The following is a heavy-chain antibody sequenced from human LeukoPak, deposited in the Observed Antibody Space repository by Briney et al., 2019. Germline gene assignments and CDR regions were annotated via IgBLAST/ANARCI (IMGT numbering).Heavy chain of an antibody. CDR3: GREGSGYTYGRGSDFDY. Sequence: ASVKVSCKASGYTLTVYYIHWVRQAPGQGLEWMGGINPTSDDTNIAQKFQGRVAITRATSISTAYMGLSGLRHAATAAYYCGREGSGYTYGRGSDFDYWGDGILVTVSS. J-gene: IGHJ4*01. V-gene: IGHV1-2*02. D-gene: IGHD5-18*01. CDR2: INPTSDDT. CDR1: GYTLTVYY.